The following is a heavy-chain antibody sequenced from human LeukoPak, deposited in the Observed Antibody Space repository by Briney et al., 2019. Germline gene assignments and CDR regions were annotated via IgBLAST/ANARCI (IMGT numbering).Heavy chain of an antibody. D-gene: IGHD3-3*01. CDR3: ARDQYDSWSRRGNFDS. CDR1: GFTFSSYS. CDR2: ISSSSSYI. V-gene: IGHV3-21*04. Sequence: GSLRLSCAASGFTFSSYSMNWVRQAPGKGLEWVSSISSSSSYIYYADSVKGRFTISRDNAKNSLYLQMNSLRAEDTGVFYCARDQYDSWSRRGNFDSWGQGTLVIVSS. J-gene: IGHJ4*02.